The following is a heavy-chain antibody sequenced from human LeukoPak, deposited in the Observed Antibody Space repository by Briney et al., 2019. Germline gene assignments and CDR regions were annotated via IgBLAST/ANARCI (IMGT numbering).Heavy chain of an antibody. D-gene: IGHD4-23*01. J-gene: IGHJ4*02. V-gene: IGHV3-23*01. CDR2: ISGSGSDT. Sequence: GGSLRLSCAASGFTFSSYAMSWVRQAPGKGLEWVSVISGSGSDTYYADSVKGRFTISRDNSKNTVYLQMNSLRAEDTAVYYCAKDQLITQLAVTAPFDNWGQGTLVTVSS. CDR3: AKDQLITQLAVTAPFDN. CDR1: GFTFSSYA.